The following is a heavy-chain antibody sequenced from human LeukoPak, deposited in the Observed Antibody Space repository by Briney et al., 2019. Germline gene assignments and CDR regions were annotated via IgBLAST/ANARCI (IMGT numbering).Heavy chain of an antibody. D-gene: IGHD6-13*01. J-gene: IGHJ4*02. CDR3: ARERRGYPFDY. V-gene: IGHV4-34*01. Sequence: SETLSLTCAVYGGSFSGYYWSWIRQPPGKGLEWIGSIYYSGSTYYNPSLKSRVTISVDTSKNQFSLKLSSVTAADTAVYYCARERRGYPFDYWGQGTLVTVSS. CDR1: GGSFSGYY. CDR2: IYYSGST.